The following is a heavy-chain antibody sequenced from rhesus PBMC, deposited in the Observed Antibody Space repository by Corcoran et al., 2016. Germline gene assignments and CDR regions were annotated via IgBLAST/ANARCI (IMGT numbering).Heavy chain of an antibody. CDR2: IGGKKWNT. CDR1: GYSISSGYY. Sequence: QVQLQESGPGLVKPSETLSLTCAVSGYSISSGYYWGWLRQPPGKGLDWIGYIGGKKWNTYYNPSLKSRCTSSKDTAKTQFSLKLRPLTAADTAVYYCARHEAGYSSGWYDWGQGVLVTVSS. V-gene: IGHV4-99*01. D-gene: IGHD6-31*01. J-gene: IGHJ4*01. CDR3: ARHEAGYSSGWYD.